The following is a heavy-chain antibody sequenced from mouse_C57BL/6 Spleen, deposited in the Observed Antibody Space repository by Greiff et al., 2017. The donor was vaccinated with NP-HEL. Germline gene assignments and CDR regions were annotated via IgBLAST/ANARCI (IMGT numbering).Heavy chain of an antibody. CDR2: IYPGDGDT. CDR3: ARETTVVGY. Sequence: VQLQQSGPELVKPGASVKISCKASGYAFSSSWMNWVKQRPGKGLEWIGRIYPGDGDTNYNGKFKGKATLTADKSSSTAYMQLSSLTSEDSAVYFCARETTVVGYGGQGTTLTVSS. J-gene: IGHJ2*01. D-gene: IGHD1-1*01. V-gene: IGHV1-82*01. CDR1: GYAFSSSW.